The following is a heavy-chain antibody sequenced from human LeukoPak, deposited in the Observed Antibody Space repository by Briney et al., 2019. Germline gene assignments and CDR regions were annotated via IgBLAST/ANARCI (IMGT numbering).Heavy chain of an antibody. J-gene: IGHJ4*02. D-gene: IGHD3-22*01. CDR1: GYTFTSYY. Sequence: ASVKVSCKASGYTFTSYYMHWVRQAPGQGLEWMGIINPSGGSTSYAQKFQGRVTMTRDTSTSTVYMELSSLRSEDTAVYYCARDERYYDSSGYCYPLGYWGQGTLVTVSS. V-gene: IGHV1-46*01. CDR2: INPSGGST. CDR3: ARDERYYDSSGYCYPLGY.